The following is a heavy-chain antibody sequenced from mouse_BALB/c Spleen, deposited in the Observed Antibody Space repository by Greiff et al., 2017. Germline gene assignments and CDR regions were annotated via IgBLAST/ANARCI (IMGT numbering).Heavy chain of an antibody. V-gene: IGHV1-7*01. CDR2: INPSTGYT. D-gene: IGHD4-1*01. Sequence: VQLQQSGAELAKPGASVKMSCKASGYTFTSYWMHWVKQRPGQGLEWIGYINPSTGYTEYNQKFKDKATLTTDKSSSTAYMQLSSLTSEDSAVYYCARWDSDYWGQGTTLTVSS. CDR3: ARWDSDY. J-gene: IGHJ2*01. CDR1: GYTFTSYW.